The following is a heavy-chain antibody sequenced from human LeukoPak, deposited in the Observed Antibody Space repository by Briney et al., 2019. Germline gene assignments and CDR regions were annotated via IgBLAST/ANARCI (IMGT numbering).Heavy chain of an antibody. CDR3: ARDEVNDYGDYFFDY. Sequence: SETLSLTCTVSGGSISSGSYYWSWIRQPAGKGLEWIGRIYTSGSTNYNPSLKSRVTISVDTSKNQFSLKLSSVTAADTAVYYCARDEVNDYGDYFFDYWGQGTLVTVSS. V-gene: IGHV4-61*02. J-gene: IGHJ4*02. CDR1: GGSISSGSYY. CDR2: IYTSGST. D-gene: IGHD4-17*01.